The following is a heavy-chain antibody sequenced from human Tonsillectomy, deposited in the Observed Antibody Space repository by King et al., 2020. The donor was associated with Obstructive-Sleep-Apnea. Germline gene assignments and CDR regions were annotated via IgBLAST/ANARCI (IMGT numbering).Heavy chain of an antibody. CDR2: ISWNSGGI. V-gene: IGHV3-9*01. J-gene: IGHJ6*02. CDR3: AKGGVQVWFYGVDV. D-gene: IGHD5-18*01. Sequence: VQLVESGGGLVQPGRSLRLSCAASGFRFDDYAMHWVRQAPGKGLEWVSGISWNSGGIDYADSVKGRFTISRDNAKNSLYLQMNSLRAEDTALYYCAKGGVQVWFYGVDVWGQGTTVTVSS. CDR1: GFRFDDYA.